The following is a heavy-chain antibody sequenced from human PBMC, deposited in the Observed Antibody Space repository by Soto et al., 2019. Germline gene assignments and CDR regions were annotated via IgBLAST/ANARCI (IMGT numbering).Heavy chain of an antibody. J-gene: IGHJ4*02. CDR3: ARVVVVVAATLDY. D-gene: IGHD2-15*01. Sequence: GSLRLSCAASGFTFSSYSMNWVRQAPGKGLEWVSSISSSSSYIYYADSVKGRFTISRNNAKNSLYLQMNSLRAEDTAVYYCARVVVVVAATLDYWGQGTLVTVSS. CDR2: ISSSSSYI. CDR1: GFTFSSYS. V-gene: IGHV3-21*01.